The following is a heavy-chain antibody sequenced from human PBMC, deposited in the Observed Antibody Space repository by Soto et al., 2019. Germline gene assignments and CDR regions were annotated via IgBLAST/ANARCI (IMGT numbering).Heavy chain of an antibody. CDR3: ARSIVVVTAADY. CDR1: GYTFTSYA. D-gene: IGHD2-21*02. Sequence: QVQLVQSGAEVKKPGASVKVSCKASGYTFTSYAMHLVRQAPGQRLEWMGWINAGNGNTKYSQKFQGRVTITRDTSARTAYMELSSLRSEDTAVYYCARSIVVVTAADYWGQGTLVTVS. J-gene: IGHJ4*02. CDR2: INAGNGNT. V-gene: IGHV1-3*01.